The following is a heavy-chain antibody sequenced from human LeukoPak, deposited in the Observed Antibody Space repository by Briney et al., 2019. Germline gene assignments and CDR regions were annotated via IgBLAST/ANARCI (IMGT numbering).Heavy chain of an antibody. J-gene: IGHJ4*02. V-gene: IGHV3-66*01. Sequence: GGSLRLSCAASGFIVSGNFMSCVRQAPGKGLEWVSVTYSGGSTYSADSVKGRFTISRDNSKNTLYLQMNSLRAEDTAVYYCATTFGGTYTAFDYWGQGTLVTVSS. CDR3: ATTFGGTYTAFDY. CDR2: TYSGGST. CDR1: GFIVSGNF. D-gene: IGHD1-26*01.